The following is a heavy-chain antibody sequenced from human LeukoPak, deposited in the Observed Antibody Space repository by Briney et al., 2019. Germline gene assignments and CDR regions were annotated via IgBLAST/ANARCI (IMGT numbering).Heavy chain of an antibody. Sequence: GGSLRLSCAASGFTFSGSAMHWVRQASGKGLEWVGRIRSKANSYATAYAASVKGRFTISRDDSKNTAYLQMNSLKTEDTAVYYCTSPRWGSMAQGAFDIWGQGTMVTVSS. D-gene: IGHD3-10*01. CDR1: GFTFSGSA. CDR2: IRSKANSYAT. J-gene: IGHJ3*02. CDR3: TSPRWGSMAQGAFDI. V-gene: IGHV3-73*01.